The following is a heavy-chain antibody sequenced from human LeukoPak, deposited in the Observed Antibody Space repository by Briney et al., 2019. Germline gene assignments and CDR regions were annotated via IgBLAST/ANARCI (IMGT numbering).Heavy chain of an antibody. J-gene: IGHJ4*02. CDR3: ARWICASTSCYYDY. Sequence: PGGSLRLSCAASGFTFSSYAMSWVRQAPGMGLEWVSILYSDGRTYYTDSVKGRFTISRDNSKNTLYLQMNSLRAEDTAVYYCARWICASTSCYYDYWGQGTLVTVSS. V-gene: IGHV3-53*01. CDR1: GFTFSSYA. CDR2: LYSDGRT. D-gene: IGHD2-2*01.